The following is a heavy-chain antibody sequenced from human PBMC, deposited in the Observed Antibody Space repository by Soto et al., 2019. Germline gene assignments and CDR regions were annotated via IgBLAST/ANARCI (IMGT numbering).Heavy chain of an antibody. CDR1: GGSISSGGYY. V-gene: IGHV4-31*03. CDR3: AREDHDSSGYYFQH. D-gene: IGHD3-22*01. J-gene: IGHJ1*01. Sequence: QVQLQESGPGLVKPSQILSLTCTVSGGSISSGGYYWSWIRQHPGKGLEWIGYIYCSGSTYYNPSLKSRVTISVDTSKNQFSLKLSSVTAADTVVYYCAREDHDSSGYYFQHWGQGTLVTVST. CDR2: IYCSGST.